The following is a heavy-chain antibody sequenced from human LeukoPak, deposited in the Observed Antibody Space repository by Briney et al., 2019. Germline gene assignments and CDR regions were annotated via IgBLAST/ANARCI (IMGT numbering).Heavy chain of an antibody. Sequence: SETLSLTCTVSGGSISSGGYYGRWIRQPPGEGLEWIEYIYYSGSTYYNPSLKSRVTMSVDTSKNQFSLKLSSVTAADTAVYYCARHAGGISATGPRPFDYWGQGTLVTVSS. V-gene: IGHV4-39*01. CDR2: IYYSGST. CDR3: ARHAGGISATGPRPFDY. CDR1: GGSISSGGYY. J-gene: IGHJ4*02. D-gene: IGHD6-13*01.